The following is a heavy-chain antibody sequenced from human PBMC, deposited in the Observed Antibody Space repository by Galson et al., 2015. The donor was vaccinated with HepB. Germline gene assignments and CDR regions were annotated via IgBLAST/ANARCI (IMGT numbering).Heavy chain of an antibody. CDR2: ISYDGSNK. V-gene: IGHV3-30-3*01. CDR3: AREGGYGDYRGWFDP. D-gene: IGHD4-17*01. CDR1: GFTFSSYA. Sequence: SLRLSCAASGFTFSSYAMHWVRQAPGKGLEWVAVISYDGSNKYYADSVKGRFTISRDNSKNTLYLQMNSLRAEDTAVYYCAREGGYGDYRGWFDPWGQGTLVTVSS. J-gene: IGHJ5*02.